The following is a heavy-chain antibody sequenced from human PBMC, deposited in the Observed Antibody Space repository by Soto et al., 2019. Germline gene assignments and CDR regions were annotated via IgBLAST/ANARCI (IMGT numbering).Heavy chain of an antibody. V-gene: IGHV4-34*01. CDR3: AGNIVATISSFDY. CDR2: INHSGST. CDR1: GESFSGYY. J-gene: IGHJ4*02. D-gene: IGHD5-12*01. Sequence: QVQLQQWGAGLLKPSETLSLTCAVYGESFSGYYWSWIRQPPGKGLEWIGEINHSGSTNYNPALKRRVTMSADTSKNQFSLQLSSVTAADTAVYYCAGNIVATISSFDYWGQGTLVTVSS.